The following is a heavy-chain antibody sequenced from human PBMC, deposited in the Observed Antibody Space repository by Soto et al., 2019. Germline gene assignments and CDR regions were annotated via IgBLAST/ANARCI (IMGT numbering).Heavy chain of an antibody. CDR2: VYNNGAS. V-gene: IGHV4-39*01. J-gene: IGHJ4*02. Sequence: QLHLQESGPGLVKPSETLSLTCTVSGDSITRSGYYWGWVRQPPGKELQYIGSVYNNGASYHNPSLTSPVKIYLHTSKKQFSLSLRSLRRGYTSNGDWFDYWGQGILVTVSS. CDR3: FDY. CDR1: GDSITRSGYY. D-gene: IGHD5-12*01.